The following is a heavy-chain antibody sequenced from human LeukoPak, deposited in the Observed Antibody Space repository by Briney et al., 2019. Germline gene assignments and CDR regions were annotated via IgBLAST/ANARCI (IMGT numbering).Heavy chain of an antibody. Sequence: GGSLRLSCAASGFTFSTYAMTWVRQAPGKGLEWVSAISGSGGSTYYADSVKGRFTISRDNSKNTLYLQMNSLRAEDTAVYYCAKDRLVVITAYFDYWGQGTLVTVSS. CDR1: GFTFSTYA. V-gene: IGHV3-23*01. CDR3: AKDRLVVITAYFDY. J-gene: IGHJ4*02. CDR2: ISGSGGST. D-gene: IGHD3-22*01.